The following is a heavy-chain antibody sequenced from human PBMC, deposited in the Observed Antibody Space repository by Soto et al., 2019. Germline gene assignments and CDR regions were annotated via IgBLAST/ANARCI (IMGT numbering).Heavy chain of an antibody. CDR3: ARDYKYWFDP. D-gene: IGHD1-1*01. J-gene: IGHJ5*02. V-gene: IGHV4-59*01. CDR2: IYYSGST. CDR1: GGSISSYY. Sequence: SETLSLTCTVSGGSISSYYWSWIRQPPGKGLEWIGYIYYSGSTNYNPSLESRVTISVDTSKNQFSLKLSSVTAADTAVYYCARDYKYWFDPWGQGTLVTVSS.